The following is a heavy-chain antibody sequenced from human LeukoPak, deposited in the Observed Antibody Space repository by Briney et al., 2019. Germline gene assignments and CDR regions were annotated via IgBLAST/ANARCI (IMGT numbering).Heavy chain of an antibody. CDR3: ARHATTYSGSYDY. D-gene: IGHD1-26*01. Sequence: SETLSLTCTVSGDSISSYYWSWIRQPPGKGLEWIGYIHYSGNTHYNPSLKSRVTISVDRSKNQFSLKLTSVTAADTAVYYCARHATTYSGSYDYWGQGTMVTVSS. CDR2: IHYSGNT. CDR1: GDSISSYY. V-gene: IGHV4-59*08. J-gene: IGHJ4*02.